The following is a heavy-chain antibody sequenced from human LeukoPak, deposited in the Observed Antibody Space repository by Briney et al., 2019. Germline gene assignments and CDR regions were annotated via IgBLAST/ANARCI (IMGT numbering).Heavy chain of an antibody. CDR3: AADESDSRVYYAFDI. D-gene: IGHD3-22*01. CDR2: IVVGSGRT. J-gene: IGHJ3*02. V-gene: IGHV1-58*01. Sequence: SVKVSCKASGFTFGSSAVQWVRQARGQRHEWIGWIVVGSGRTNYAQKFQERVTITRDMSTSTAYMELSSLRSEDTAVYYCAADESDSRVYYAFDIWGQGTMVTVS. CDR1: GFTFGSSA.